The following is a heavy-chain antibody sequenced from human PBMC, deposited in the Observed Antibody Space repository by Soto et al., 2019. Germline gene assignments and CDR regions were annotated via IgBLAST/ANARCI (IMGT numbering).Heavy chain of an antibody. V-gene: IGHV3-7*05. CDR1: GFTFSSYW. Sequence: GGSLRLSCAASGFTFSSYWMSWVRQAPGKGLEWVANIKQDGSEKYYVDSVKGRFTISRDNAKNSLYLQMNSLRAEDTAVYYCARDCTNGVCYLGYWGQGTLVTVS. CDR2: IKQDGSEK. J-gene: IGHJ4*02. CDR3: ARDCTNGVCYLGY. D-gene: IGHD2-8*01.